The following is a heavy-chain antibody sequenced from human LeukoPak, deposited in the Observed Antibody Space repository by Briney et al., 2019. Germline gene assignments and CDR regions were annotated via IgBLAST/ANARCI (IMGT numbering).Heavy chain of an antibody. J-gene: IGHJ4*02. CDR3: ATLGYCSGGSCLTDY. CDR2: ISSSSSYI. CDR1: GFTFSSYW. V-gene: IGHV3-21*01. D-gene: IGHD2-15*01. Sequence: GGSLRLSCAASGFTFSSYWMSWVRQAPGKGLEWVSSISSSSSYIYYADSVKGRFTISRDNAKNSLYLQMNSLRAEDTAVYYCATLGYCSGGSCLTDYWGQGTLVTVSP.